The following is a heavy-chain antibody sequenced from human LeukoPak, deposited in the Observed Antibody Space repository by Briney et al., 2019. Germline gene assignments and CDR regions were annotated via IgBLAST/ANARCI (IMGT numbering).Heavy chain of an antibody. CDR2: IYPGDSDT. D-gene: IGHD3-3*01. CDR3: ARQRANLYDF. CDR1: EYSLTSYW. V-gene: IGHV5-51*01. Sequence: GESLKISCKGSEYSLTSYWIGWVRQMPGKGLEWMGIIYPGDSDTRYSPSFQGQVTISADKSISTAYLQWSSLKASDAAMYYCARQRANLYDFWGPGTLVTVSS. J-gene: IGHJ4*02.